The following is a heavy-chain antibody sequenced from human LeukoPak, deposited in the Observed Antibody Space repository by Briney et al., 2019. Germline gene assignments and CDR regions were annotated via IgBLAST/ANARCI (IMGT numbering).Heavy chain of an antibody. CDR3: GRFGYVAGVDL. D-gene: IGHD6-19*01. J-gene: IGHJ4*02. V-gene: IGHV3-7*01. CDR1: GFSLSTYW. Sequence: PGGSLRLPCAASGFSLSTYWVTWVRQAPGTGLEWVANINPGGTETYYVEPVKGRFTISRDNAKNLVYLQMNSLRAEDSAVYHCGRFGYVAGVDLWGQGTLVTVSS. CDR2: INPGGTET.